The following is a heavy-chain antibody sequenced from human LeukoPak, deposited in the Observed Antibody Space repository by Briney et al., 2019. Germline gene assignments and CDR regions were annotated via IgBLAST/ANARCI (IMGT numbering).Heavy chain of an antibody. CDR3: ARGPRLAVAGTTRWFDP. J-gene: IGHJ5*02. Sequence: GASVKVSCKASGYTFTSHYIHWVRQAPGQGLEWMGWINPNSGGTRYAQKFQGRVTVTRDTSISTAYMELSNLRSDDTAVYYCARGPRLAVAGTTRWFDPWGQGTLVTVSS. CDR1: GYTFTSHY. D-gene: IGHD6-13*01. CDR2: INPNSGGT. V-gene: IGHV1-2*02.